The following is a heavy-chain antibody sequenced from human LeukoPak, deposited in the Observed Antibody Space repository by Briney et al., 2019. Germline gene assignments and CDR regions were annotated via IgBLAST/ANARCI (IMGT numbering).Heavy chain of an antibody. V-gene: IGHV3-53*01. CDR3: ATIGAVRNARGGVVRGNY. J-gene: IGHJ4*02. D-gene: IGHD2-21*01. CDR1: GFIVSSNY. Sequence: GGSLRLSCAASGFIVSSNYISWVRQAPGKGLEWVSIIYSGGSTYYADSVKGRFTISRDNSKNTLYLQMNSLRAEDTALYYCATIGAVRNARGGVVRGNYWGQGTLVTVSS. CDR2: IYSGGST.